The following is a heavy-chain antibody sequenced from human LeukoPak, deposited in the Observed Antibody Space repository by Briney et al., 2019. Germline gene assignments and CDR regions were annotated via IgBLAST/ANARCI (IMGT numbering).Heavy chain of an antibody. Sequence: QASETLSLTCTVSGGSISSSSYYWGWIRQPPGKGLEWIGSIYYSGSTYYNPSLKSRVTISVDTSKNQFSLKLSSVTAADTAVYYCARFSQAYGAFDYWGQGTLVTVSS. V-gene: IGHV4-39*07. D-gene: IGHD4/OR15-4a*01. CDR1: GGSISSSSYY. CDR3: ARFSQAYGAFDY. J-gene: IGHJ4*02. CDR2: IYYSGST.